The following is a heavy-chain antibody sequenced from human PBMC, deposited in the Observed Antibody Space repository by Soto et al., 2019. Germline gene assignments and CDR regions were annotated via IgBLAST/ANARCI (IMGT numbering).Heavy chain of an antibody. CDR1: GGSVSSGSYY. CDR3: ARDRRGSELYYYYYYGMDV. V-gene: IGHV4-61*01. Sequence: QVQLQESGPGLVKPSETLSLTCTVSGGSVSSGSYYWSWIRQPPGKGLEWIGYIYYSGSTNYNPSRKSRVTISVDTSKHQFSLKLSSVTAADTAVYYCARDRRGSELYYYYYYGMDVWGQGTTVTVSS. D-gene: IGHD1-7*01. J-gene: IGHJ6*02. CDR2: IYYSGST.